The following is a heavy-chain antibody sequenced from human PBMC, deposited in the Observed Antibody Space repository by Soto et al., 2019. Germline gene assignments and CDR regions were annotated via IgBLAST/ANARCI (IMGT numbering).Heavy chain of an antibody. J-gene: IGHJ6*02. CDR3: AKDPILMVYAKGMDV. D-gene: IGHD2-8*01. V-gene: IGHV3-23*01. CDR1: GFTFSSYA. Sequence: GGSLRLSCAASGFTFSSYAMSWVRQAPGKGLEWVSAISGSGGSTYYADSVKGRFTISRDNSKNTLYLQMNSLRAEDTAVYYCAKDPILMVYAKGMDVWGQGSTVTVSS. CDR2: ISGSGGST.